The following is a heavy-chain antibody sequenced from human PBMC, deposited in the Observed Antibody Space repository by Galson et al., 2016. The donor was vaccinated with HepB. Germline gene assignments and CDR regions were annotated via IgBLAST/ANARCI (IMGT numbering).Heavy chain of an antibody. Sequence: ETLSLTCTVSGGSISPHFWSWIRQPPGKELEWVGYVSSTGSTNYNPSLQSRITISVDTSKYYFSLKLTSVTAADTAVYYCARGGGYGDSPDYCYGVDVWGRGTLVTVSS. V-gene: IGHV4-59*11. D-gene: IGHD4-17*01. CDR2: VSSTGST. J-gene: IGHJ6*02. CDR1: GGSISPHF. CDR3: ARGGGYGDSPDYCYGVDV.